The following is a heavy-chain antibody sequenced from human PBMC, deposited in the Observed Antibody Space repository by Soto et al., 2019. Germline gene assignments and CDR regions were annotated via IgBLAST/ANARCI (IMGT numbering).Heavy chain of an antibody. Sequence: SETLSLTCTVSGTSIRSYYWGWIRQPPGKGLEWIGSIYYSGSTYNNPSLKSRVSMSVDTSKNQFSLKLRSVTAADTALYYCARQRTSVVTQAYFDSWGQGSLVTVSS. CDR2: IYYSGST. J-gene: IGHJ4*02. CDR3: ARQRTSVVTQAYFDS. D-gene: IGHD2-21*02. V-gene: IGHV4-39*01. CDR1: GTSIRSYY.